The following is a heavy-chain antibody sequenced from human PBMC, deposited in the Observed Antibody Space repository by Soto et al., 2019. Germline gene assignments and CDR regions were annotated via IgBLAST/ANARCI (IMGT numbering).Heavy chain of an antibody. V-gene: IGHV1-18*01. CDR2: ISAYNGNT. CDR3: AREPQYYDFWSGYLGSWFDP. D-gene: IGHD3-3*01. CDR1: GYTFTSYG. J-gene: IGHJ5*02. Sequence: ASVKVSCKASGYTFTSYGISWVRQAPGQGLEWMGWISAYNGNTNYAQKLQGRVTMTTDTSTSTAHMELRSLRSDDTAVYYCAREPQYYDFWSGYLGSWFDPWGQGTLVTVSS.